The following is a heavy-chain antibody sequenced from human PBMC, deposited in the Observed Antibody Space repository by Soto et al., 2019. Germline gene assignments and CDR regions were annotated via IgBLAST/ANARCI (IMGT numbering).Heavy chain of an antibody. CDR2: IIPILGIA. Sequence: ASVKVSCKASGGTFSSYTISWVRQAPGQGLEWMGRIIPILGIANYAQKFQGRVTITADKSTSTAYMELSSLRSEDTAVYYCAREDGANDYSNSGYYYMDVWGKGTTVTVSS. CDR3: AREDGANDYSNSGYYYMDV. CDR1: GGTFSSYT. V-gene: IGHV1-69*04. J-gene: IGHJ6*03. D-gene: IGHD4-4*01.